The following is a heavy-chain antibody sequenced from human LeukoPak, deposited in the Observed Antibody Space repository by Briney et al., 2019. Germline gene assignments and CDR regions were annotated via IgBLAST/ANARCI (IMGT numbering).Heavy chain of an antibody. CDR3: ARERGVVRDAFDI. CDR2: ISSSSSYI. Sequence: PGGSLRLSCAASGFTFSSYRMNWVRQAPGKGLEWVSSISSSSSYIYYADSVKGRFTISRDNAKNSLYLQMNSLRAEDTAVYYCARERGVVRDAFDIWGQGTMVTVSS. CDR1: GFTFSSYR. V-gene: IGHV3-21*01. D-gene: IGHD2-2*01. J-gene: IGHJ3*02.